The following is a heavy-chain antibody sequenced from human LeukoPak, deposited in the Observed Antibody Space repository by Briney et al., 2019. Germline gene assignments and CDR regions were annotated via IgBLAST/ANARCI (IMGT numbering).Heavy chain of an antibody. V-gene: IGHV1-18*01. J-gene: IGHJ4*02. D-gene: IGHD3-16*02. CDR1: GYTFTSYG. CDR2: ISAYNGNT. Sequence: ASVKVSCKASGYTFTSYGISWVRQAPGQGLEWMGWISAYNGNTNYAQKLRGRVTMTTDTSTSTAYMELRSLRSDDTAVYYCAREREGIRLGELSYSDYWGQGTLVTVSS. CDR3: AREREGIRLGELSYSDY.